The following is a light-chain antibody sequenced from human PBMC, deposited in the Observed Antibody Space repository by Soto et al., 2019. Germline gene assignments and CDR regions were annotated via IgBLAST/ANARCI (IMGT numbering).Light chain of an antibody. CDR1: DIGSKS. CDR3: QVWDSSSDHVV. V-gene: IGLV3-21*02. CDR2: DDS. Sequence: SSELTQPPSVSVAPGQTARITCGGNDIGSKSVQWYQQKPGQAPVLVVHDDSDRPSGIPERFSGSNSGNTATLTISRVEAGDEADYYCQVWDSSSDHVVFGGGTKLTVL. J-gene: IGLJ2*01.